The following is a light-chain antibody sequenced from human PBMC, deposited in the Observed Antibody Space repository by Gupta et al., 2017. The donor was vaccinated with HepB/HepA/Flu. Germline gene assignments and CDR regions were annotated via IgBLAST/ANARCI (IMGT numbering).Light chain of an antibody. CDR1: QSVKSDF. J-gene: IGKJ1*01. CDR3: QQYASFPWT. V-gene: IGKV3-20*01. CDR2: GGS. Sequence: EVVLTQSPGTLSLSPGESATLSCRASQSVKSDFFVWFQQRPGQTPRLLIYGGSTRATGIPDRFSGSGSGTDFTLTIFRLEPEDFAVYYCQQYASFPWTFGQGTKVEI.